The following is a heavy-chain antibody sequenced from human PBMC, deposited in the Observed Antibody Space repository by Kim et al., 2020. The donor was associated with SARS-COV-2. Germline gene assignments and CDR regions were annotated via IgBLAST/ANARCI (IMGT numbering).Heavy chain of an antibody. CDR3: TRERVEDYYYYYYGMDV. V-gene: IGHV3-49*03. CDR1: GFTFGDYA. D-gene: IGHD2-2*01. Sequence: GVSLRLSCTASGFTFGDYAMSWFRQAPGKGLEWVGFIRSKAYGGTTEYAASVKGRFTISRDDSKSIAYLQMNSLKTEDTALYYCTRERVEDYYYYYYGMDVWGQGTTVTVSS. CDR2: IRSKAYGGTT. J-gene: IGHJ6*02.